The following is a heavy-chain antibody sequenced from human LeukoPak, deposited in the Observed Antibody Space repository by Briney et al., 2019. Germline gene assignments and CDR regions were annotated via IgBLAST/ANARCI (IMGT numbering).Heavy chain of an antibody. CDR3: ASSRFWSGFTVNY. CDR1: GSGFTVSSNY. J-gene: IGHJ4*02. Sequence: GGSLRLSCAASGSGFTVSSNYMSWVRQAPGKGLVWVSVIYTGGSTYYADSVKGRFTISRDNSKNTLYLQMNSLRAEDTAVYYCASSRFWSGFTVNYWGQGTLVTVSS. V-gene: IGHV3-53*01. D-gene: IGHD3-3*01. CDR2: IYTGGST.